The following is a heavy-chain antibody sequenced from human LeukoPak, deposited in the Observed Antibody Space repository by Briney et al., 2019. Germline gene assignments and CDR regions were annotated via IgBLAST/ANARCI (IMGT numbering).Heavy chain of an antibody. D-gene: IGHD3-22*01. CDR3: ARGVVVVITLFDY. CDR1: GFTFSSYA. Sequence: GGSLRLSCAASGFTFSSYAMSWVRQAPGKGLEWVAVISYDGSNKYYADSVKGRFTISRDNSKNTLYLQMNSLRAEDTAVYYCARGVVVVITLFDYWGQGTLVTVSS. V-gene: IGHV3-30-3*01. CDR2: ISYDGSNK. J-gene: IGHJ4*02.